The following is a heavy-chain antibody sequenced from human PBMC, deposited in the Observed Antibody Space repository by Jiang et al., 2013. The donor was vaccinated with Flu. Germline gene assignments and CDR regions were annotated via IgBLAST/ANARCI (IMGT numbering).Heavy chain of an antibody. J-gene: IGHJ4*02. D-gene: IGHD4-17*01. Sequence: PGLVKPSETLSLTCTVSGGSITSSNFYCGWIRQPPGKGLEWIGSIYYSGTTYYNLSLKSRVTMSVDTSKNQFSLKLSSVTAADTAVYYCARHXTGYGDYDYWGQGTLVTVSS. CDR2: IYYSGTT. CDR3: ARHXTGYGDYDY. CDR1: GGSITSSNFY. V-gene: IGHV4-39*01.